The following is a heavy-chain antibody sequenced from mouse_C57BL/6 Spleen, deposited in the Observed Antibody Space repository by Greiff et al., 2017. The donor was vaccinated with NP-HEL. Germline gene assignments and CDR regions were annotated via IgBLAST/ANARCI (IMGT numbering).Heavy chain of an antibody. CDR3: ARYSDYYSNYEWYFDV. V-gene: IGHV7-3*01. CDR1: GFTFTDYY. D-gene: IGHD2-5*01. J-gene: IGHJ1*03. CDR2: IRNKANGYTT. Sequence: EVKVEESGGGLVQPGGSLSLSCAASGFTFTDYYMSWVRQPPGKALEWLGFIRNKANGYTTEYSASVKGRFTISRDNSQSILYLQMNALRAEDSATYYCARYSDYYSNYEWYFDVWGTGTTVTVSS.